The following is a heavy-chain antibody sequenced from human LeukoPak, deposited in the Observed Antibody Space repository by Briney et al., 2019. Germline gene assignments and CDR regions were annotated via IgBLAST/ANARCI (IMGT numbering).Heavy chain of an antibody. V-gene: IGHV4-59*01. CDR2: IYYSGST. J-gene: IGHJ3*02. D-gene: IGHD3-22*01. Sequence: SETLSLTCTVSGGSISSYYWSWIRQPPGKGLEWIGYIYYSGSTNYNPSLKSRVTISVDTSKNQFSLKLSSVTAADTAVYYCASPYYYDSSGLGAFDIWGQGTMVTVSS. CDR3: ASPYYYDSSGLGAFDI. CDR1: GGSISSYY.